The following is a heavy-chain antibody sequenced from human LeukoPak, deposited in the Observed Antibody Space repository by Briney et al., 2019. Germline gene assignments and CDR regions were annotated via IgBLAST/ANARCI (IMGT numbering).Heavy chain of an antibody. Sequence: SETLSLTCTVSGGSISSSSYYWGWIRQPPGKGLEWIESIYYSGSTYYNPSLKSRVTISVDTSKNQFSLKLSSVTAADTAVYYCARSPYSGSYYGLFWFDPWGQGTLVTVSS. CDR3: ARSPYSGSYYGLFWFDP. CDR1: GGSISSSSYY. V-gene: IGHV4-39*07. J-gene: IGHJ5*02. CDR2: IYYSGST. D-gene: IGHD1-26*01.